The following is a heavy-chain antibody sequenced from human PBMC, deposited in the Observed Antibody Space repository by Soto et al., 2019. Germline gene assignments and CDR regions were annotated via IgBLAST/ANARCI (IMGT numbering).Heavy chain of an antibody. CDR1: GFSLSTSSGVG. V-gene: IGHV2-5*02. CDR3: AHILGIGGYYEGFDY. CDR2: IYWDDEK. Sequence: QITLKESGPTLVKPTQTLTLTCTFSGFSLSTSSGVGVGWIRQPPGKALEWLVFIYWDDEKRYSPSLKSRLTVTKDTSKNQVVLILTNMDPVDTATYYCAHILGIGGYYEGFDYWGPGALVTVSS. J-gene: IGHJ4*02. D-gene: IGHD1-26*01.